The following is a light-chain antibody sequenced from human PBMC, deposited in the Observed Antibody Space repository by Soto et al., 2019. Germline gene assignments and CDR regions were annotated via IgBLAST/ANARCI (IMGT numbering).Light chain of an antibody. Sequence: IVLTQSPATLSLSPGERATLSCRVSQSVSSYLAWYQQKPGQAPRLLIYDVSNRATGIPARFSGIGSGTDFTLTISSLEPEDFAVYYCQQRSYWPHTFGQGTKLEI. J-gene: IGKJ2*01. CDR3: QQRSYWPHT. V-gene: IGKV3-11*01. CDR2: DVS. CDR1: QSVSSY.